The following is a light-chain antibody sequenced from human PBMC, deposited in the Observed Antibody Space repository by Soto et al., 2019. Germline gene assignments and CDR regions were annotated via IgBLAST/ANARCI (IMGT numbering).Light chain of an antibody. V-gene: IGLV1-40*01. Sequence: QSVLTQPPSVSGAPGQRVTISCTGSSSNIGAGYDVHWYQQLPGTGPKLLISGNSNRPSGVPDRFSGSRSGTSASLAITGLQAEDEADNYCQSLDSSLSAYVFGTGTKVTVL. CDR2: GNS. J-gene: IGLJ1*01. CDR3: QSLDSSLSAYV. CDR1: SSNIGAGYD.